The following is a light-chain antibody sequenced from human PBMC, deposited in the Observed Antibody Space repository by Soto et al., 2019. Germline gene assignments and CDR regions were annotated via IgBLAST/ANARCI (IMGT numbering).Light chain of an antibody. Sequence: EVVMTQSPATLSVSPGERATLSCRASQSVSSNLAWFQQKPGQAPRPLIYGVSSRATGIPDRFSGSGSGTDFTLTISRLEPEDFAVYYCQHYGTSPSTFGRGTKVDIK. CDR1: QSVSSN. CDR3: QHYGTSPST. CDR2: GVS. J-gene: IGKJ1*01. V-gene: IGKV3-20*01.